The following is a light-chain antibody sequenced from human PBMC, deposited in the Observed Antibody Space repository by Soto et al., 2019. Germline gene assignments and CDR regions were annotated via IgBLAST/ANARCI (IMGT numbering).Light chain of an antibody. CDR1: EDIHTW. CDR3: QHLKSYPLA. Sequence: DIQMTQSPSTLSASVGDRVTITCRASEDIHTWLACYQQKPGKAPKLLIHAASTLQSVVPSWCSGSGSGAVFTLTISILQVEDFATYYCQHLKSYPLAFGPGTKVDIK. V-gene: IGKV1-9*01. J-gene: IGKJ3*01. CDR2: AAS.